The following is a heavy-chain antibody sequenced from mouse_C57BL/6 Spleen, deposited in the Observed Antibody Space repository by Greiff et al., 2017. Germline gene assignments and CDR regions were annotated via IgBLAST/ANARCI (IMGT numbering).Heavy chain of an antibody. V-gene: IGHV14-2*01. CDR3: ASVDSWKGDY. CDR2: IDPEGGET. Sequence: EVHLVESGAELVKPGASVKLSCTASGFNINDYYMHWVKQRTEQGLEWIGRIDPEGGETKYAPKFQGKATITADTSSNTAYLQLSSLTSEDTAVYYCASVDSWKGDYWGQGTSVTVSS. CDR1: GFNINDYY. J-gene: IGHJ4*01. D-gene: IGHD3-2*01.